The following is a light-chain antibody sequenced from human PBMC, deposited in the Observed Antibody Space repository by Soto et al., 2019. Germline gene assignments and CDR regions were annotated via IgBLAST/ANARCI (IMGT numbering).Light chain of an antibody. CDR2: KAS. Sequence: DIQMPQSPSTLSASVGDRVTITFRASQTISSWLAWYQQKPGKAPKLLIYKASTLKSGVPSRFSSSGSGTDFTLTISSLQPEDFATYYCQQSYSTLITFGQGTRLE. V-gene: IGKV1-5*03. CDR1: QTISSW. J-gene: IGKJ5*01. CDR3: QQSYSTLIT.